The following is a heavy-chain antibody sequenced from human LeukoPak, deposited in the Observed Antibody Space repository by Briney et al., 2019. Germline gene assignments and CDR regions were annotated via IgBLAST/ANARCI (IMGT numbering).Heavy chain of an antibody. Sequence: GGSLRLSCAASGFTFSRYWMSWVRQAPGRGLEWVAKIKEDGSEKDYVDSVKGRFTISRDGAKNSLHLQMNSLRAEDTAVYYCARAGYSNSCFDYWGQGTLVTVSS. V-gene: IGHV3-7*04. D-gene: IGHD6-13*01. CDR3: ARAGYSNSCFDY. J-gene: IGHJ4*02. CDR2: IKEDGSEK. CDR1: GFTFSRYW.